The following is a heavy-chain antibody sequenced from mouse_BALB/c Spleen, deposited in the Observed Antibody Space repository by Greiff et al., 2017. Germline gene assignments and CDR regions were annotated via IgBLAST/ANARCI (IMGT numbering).Heavy chain of an antibody. J-gene: IGHJ4*01. D-gene: IGHD2-10*01. CDR2: IWGGGST. V-gene: IGHV2-6-4*01. Sequence: QVQLKESGPGLVAPSQSLSITCTVSGFSLSRYSVHWVRQPPGKGLEWLGMIWGGGSTDYNSALKSRLSISKDNSKSQVFLKMNSLQTDDTAMYYCARKGPYYGNYENYAMDYWGQGTSVTVSS. CDR3: ARKGPYYGNYENYAMDY. CDR1: GFSLSRYS.